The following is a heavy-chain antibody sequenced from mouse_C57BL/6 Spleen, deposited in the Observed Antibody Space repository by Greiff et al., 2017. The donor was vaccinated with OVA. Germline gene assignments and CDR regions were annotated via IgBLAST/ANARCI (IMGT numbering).Heavy chain of an antibody. CDR3: TTSTMVTTYYAMDC. Sequence: VQLQQSGAELVRPGASVKLSCTASGFNIKDDYMPWVKQRPEQGLEWIGWIDPENGDTEYASKFQGKATITADTSSITAYLQLSSLTSEDTAVYYCTTSTMVTTYYAMDCWGQGTSVTVSS. J-gene: IGHJ4*01. CDR2: IDPENGDT. V-gene: IGHV14-4*01. CDR1: GFNIKDDY. D-gene: IGHD2-1*01.